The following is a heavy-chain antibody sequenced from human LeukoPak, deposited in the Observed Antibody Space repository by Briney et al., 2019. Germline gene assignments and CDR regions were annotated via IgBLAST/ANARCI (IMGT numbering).Heavy chain of an antibody. CDR3: AKDKRVSTGSYFPFDY. Sequence: GGSLRLSCAASEFTFRNYGMSWVRQAPGKGLEWVSSISNSGGSTYYADSVKGRFTISRDNFKNTLSLQMNSLRAEDTDVYYCAKDKRVSTGSYFPFDYWGQRTLVTVSS. D-gene: IGHD1-26*01. J-gene: IGHJ4*02. V-gene: IGHV3-23*01. CDR2: ISNSGGST. CDR1: EFTFRNYG.